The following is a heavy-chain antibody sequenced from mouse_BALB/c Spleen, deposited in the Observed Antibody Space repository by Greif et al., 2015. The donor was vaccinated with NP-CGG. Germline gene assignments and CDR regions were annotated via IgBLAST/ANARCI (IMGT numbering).Heavy chain of an antibody. J-gene: IGHJ3*01. CDR1: GFSLTSYG. V-gene: IGHV2-9*02. CDR3: ARESESCTGGFAY. CDR2: IWAGGST. Sequence: QVQLQQSGPGLVAPSQSLSITCTVSGFSLTSYGVHWVRQPPGKGLEWLGVIWAGGSTNYNSALMSRLSISKDNSKSQVFLKMNSLQTDDTAMYYCARESESCTGGFAYWGQGTLVTVSA. D-gene: IGHD5-1*01.